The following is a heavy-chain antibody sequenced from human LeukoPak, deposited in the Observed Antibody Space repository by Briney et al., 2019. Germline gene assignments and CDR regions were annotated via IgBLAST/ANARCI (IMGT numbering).Heavy chain of an antibody. CDR2: IQYDGSNE. CDR1: GFTFSSYG. J-gene: IGHJ6*03. D-gene: IGHD2-8*01. Sequence: PGGSLRLSCAASGFTFSSYGMHWVRQAPGKGLVWVTYIQYDGSNEQYADSVKGRFSISRDSSKNILYLQMNSLRAEDTAVYYCAKDRCSNGIGCYYYYMDVWGKGTTVTISS. CDR3: AKDRCSNGIGCYYYYMDV. V-gene: IGHV3-30*02.